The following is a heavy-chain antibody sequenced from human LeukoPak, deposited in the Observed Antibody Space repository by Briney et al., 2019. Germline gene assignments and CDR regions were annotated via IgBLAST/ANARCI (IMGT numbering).Heavy chain of an antibody. CDR3: ARGYSGYEFGY. V-gene: IGHV3-7*04. D-gene: IGHD5-12*01. CDR1: GLTFSTSW. CDR2: IREDGSEY. J-gene: IGHJ4*02. Sequence: PGGSLRLSCAASGLTFSTSWMNWVRQAPGKGLEWVANIREDGSEYYYVDSVKGRFTISRDNARKSLYLQMNSLRVEDTAVYYCARGYSGYEFGYWGQGTLVTVSS.